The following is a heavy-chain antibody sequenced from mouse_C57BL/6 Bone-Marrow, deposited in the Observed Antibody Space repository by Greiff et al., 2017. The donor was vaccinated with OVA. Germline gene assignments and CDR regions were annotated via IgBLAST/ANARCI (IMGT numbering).Heavy chain of an antibody. Sequence: QVQLQQSGPELVKPGASVKISCKASGYAFSSSWMNWVKQRPGKGLEWIGRIYPGDGDTNYNGKFKGKATLTADKSSSTAYMQLSSLTSEASAVYFCARLDAMDYWGQGTSVTVSS. CDR3: ARLDAMDY. V-gene: IGHV1-82*01. CDR1: GYAFSSSW. CDR2: IYPGDGDT. J-gene: IGHJ4*01.